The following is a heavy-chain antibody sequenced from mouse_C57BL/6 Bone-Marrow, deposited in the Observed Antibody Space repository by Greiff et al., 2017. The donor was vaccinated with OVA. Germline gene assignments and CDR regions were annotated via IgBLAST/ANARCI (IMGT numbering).Heavy chain of an antibody. CDR2: INPNNGGT. D-gene: IGHD1-1*01. Sequence: EVQLQQSGPELVKPGASVKIPCKASGYTFTDYNMDWVKQSHGKSLEWIGDINPNNGGTIYNQKFKGKATLTVDKSSSTAYMELRSLTSEDTAVYYCARGDYYGSSYGLAYWGQGTLVTVSA. CDR3: ARGDYYGSSYGLAY. V-gene: IGHV1-18*01. J-gene: IGHJ3*01. CDR1: GYTFTDYN.